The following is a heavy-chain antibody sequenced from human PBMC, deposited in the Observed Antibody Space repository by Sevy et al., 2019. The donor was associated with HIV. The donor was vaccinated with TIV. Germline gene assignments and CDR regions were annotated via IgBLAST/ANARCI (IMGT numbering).Heavy chain of an antibody. CDR2: MNPNSGNT. D-gene: IGHD2-2*01. Sequence: ASVKVSCKASGYTFTSYDMNWVRQATGQGLEWMGWMNPNSGNTGYAQKFQGRVTMTRNTSISTAYMELSSLRSEDTAVYYCARGIVVVPWGHAFDIWGQGTMVTVSS. V-gene: IGHV1-8*01. CDR3: ARGIVVVPWGHAFDI. J-gene: IGHJ3*02. CDR1: GYTFTSYD.